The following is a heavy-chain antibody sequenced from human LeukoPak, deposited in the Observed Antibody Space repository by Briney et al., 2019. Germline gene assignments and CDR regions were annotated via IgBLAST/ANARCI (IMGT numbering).Heavy chain of an antibody. J-gene: IGHJ4*02. D-gene: IGHD3-3*01. Sequence: SETLSLTCAVSGGSISSSNWWSWVRQPPGKGLEWIGEIYHSGSTNYNPSLKSRVTISVDTSKNQFSLKLSSVTAADTAVYYCARGPYYDFWSGSLLFDYWGQGTLVTVSS. V-gene: IGHV4-4*02. CDR1: GGSISSSNW. CDR3: ARGPYYDFWSGSLLFDY. CDR2: IYHSGST.